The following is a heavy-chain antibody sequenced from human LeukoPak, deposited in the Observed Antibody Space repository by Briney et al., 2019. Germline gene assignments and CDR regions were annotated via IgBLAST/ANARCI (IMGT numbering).Heavy chain of an antibody. CDR2: INPSGGST. Sequence: GASVKVSCKASGYTFTSYYMHWVRQAPGQGLEWMGIINPSGGSTSYAQKFQGRVTMTRDMSTSTVYMELSSLRSEDTAVYYCAREWEPLGFFDYWGQGTLVTVSS. CDR1: GYTFTSYY. CDR3: AREWEPLGFFDY. J-gene: IGHJ4*02. D-gene: IGHD1-26*01. V-gene: IGHV1-46*01.